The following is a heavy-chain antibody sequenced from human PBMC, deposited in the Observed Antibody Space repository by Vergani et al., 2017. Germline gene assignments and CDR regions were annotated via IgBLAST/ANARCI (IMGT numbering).Heavy chain of an antibody. CDR2: ISGSGGST. V-gene: IGHV3-23*01. CDR1: GFTFSSHA. D-gene: IGHD2-8*01. J-gene: IGHJ6*03. CDR3: AKKKAYAIRGSDYYYYMDV. Sequence: EVQLLESGGGLVQPGGSLRLSCAAFGFTFSSHAMSWVRKAPGKGLEWVSAISGSGGSTYYTDSVKGRFTISRDNSKNTLHLQMNSLRAVDTAVYYCAKKKAYAIRGSDYYYYMDVWGKGTTVTVSS.